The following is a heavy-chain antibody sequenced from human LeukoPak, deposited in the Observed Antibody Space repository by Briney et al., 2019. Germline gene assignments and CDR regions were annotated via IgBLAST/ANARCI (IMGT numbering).Heavy chain of an antibody. J-gene: IGHJ4*02. D-gene: IGHD3-16*01. V-gene: IGHV3-15*01. CDR3: ATVHTADYGDFDY. CDR1: GFTFSIAW. Sequence: GGSLRLSCAASGFTFSIAWMIWVRQVPGKGLEWVGRIKINTEGGATDYAAPVKGRFTISRDDSKNTLYLQMNSLTPEDTAVYYCATVHTADYGDFDYWGQGTLVTVSS. CDR2: IKINTEGGAT.